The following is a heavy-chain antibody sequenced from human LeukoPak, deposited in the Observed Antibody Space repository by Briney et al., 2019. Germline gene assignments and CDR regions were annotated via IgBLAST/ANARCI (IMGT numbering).Heavy chain of an antibody. CDR2: INPNSGGT. CDR3: ARGLGIAAAGPSP. J-gene: IGHJ5*02. CDR1: GYTFTCYY. Sequence: ASVKVSCTASGYTFTCYYMHWVRQAPGQGLEWMGRINPNSGGTNYAHKFQGRVTMTRATSISTAYMELSRLRSDDTAVYYCARGLGIAAAGPSPWGQGTLVTVSS. D-gene: IGHD6-13*01. V-gene: IGHV1-2*06.